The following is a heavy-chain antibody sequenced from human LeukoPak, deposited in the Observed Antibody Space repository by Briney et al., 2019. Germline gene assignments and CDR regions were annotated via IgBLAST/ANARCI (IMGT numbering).Heavy chain of an antibody. J-gene: IGHJ6*03. D-gene: IGHD2-21*02. CDR1: GFPFSDDW. CDR2: ISSGTSFI. Sequence: GGSLRLSCAASGFPFSDDWMNWVRQAPGKGLEWVSSISSGTSFIYYADSVKGRFTISRDNAKNSLYLQMNSLRAEDTAVYYCARGTTALMDVWGKGTTVTVSS. CDR3: ARGTTALMDV. V-gene: IGHV3-21*01.